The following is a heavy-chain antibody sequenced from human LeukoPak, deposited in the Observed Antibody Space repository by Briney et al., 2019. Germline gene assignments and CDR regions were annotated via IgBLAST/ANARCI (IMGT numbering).Heavy chain of an antibody. V-gene: IGHV3-23*01. D-gene: IGHD3-22*01. Sequence: GGSLRLSCAASGFTFSSYAMSWVRQAPGKGLEWVSAISGSGGSTYYADSVKGRFTISGDNSKNTLYLQMNSLRAEDTAVYYCATTPLYYDSSGLDAFDIWGQGTMVTVSS. CDR2: ISGSGGST. CDR3: ATTPLYYDSSGLDAFDI. J-gene: IGHJ3*02. CDR1: GFTFSSYA.